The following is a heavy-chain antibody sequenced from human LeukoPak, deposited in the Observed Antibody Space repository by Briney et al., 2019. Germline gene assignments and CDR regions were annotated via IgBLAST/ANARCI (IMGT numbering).Heavy chain of an antibody. CDR1: GFTFSSYS. V-gene: IGHV3-21*01. CDR2: ISSSSSYI. Sequence: GGSLRLSCAASGFTFSSYSMNWVRQAPGKGLEGVSSISSSSSYIYYADPVKGRFTISRDNAKNSLYLQMNSPRAEDTAVYYCARDMIFDGTYWGQGTLVTVSS. CDR3: ARDMIFDGTY. D-gene: IGHD3-22*01. J-gene: IGHJ4*02.